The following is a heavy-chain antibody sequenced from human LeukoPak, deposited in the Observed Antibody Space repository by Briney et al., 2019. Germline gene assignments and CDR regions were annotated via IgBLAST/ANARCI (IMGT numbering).Heavy chain of an antibody. V-gene: IGHV4-31*03. CDR2: ISYTGTT. CDR3: AKQLGYCSDGSCYFPY. Sequence: SETLSLTCSVSGGSVSSGEHYWTWIRQFPGKGLEWIGYISYTGTTYSNPSLKSRITIAVDTSKNQFSLKVNSVTDADTAVYYCAKQLGYCSDGSCYFPYWGQGTLVTVSS. D-gene: IGHD2-15*01. J-gene: IGHJ4*02. CDR1: GGSVSSGEHY.